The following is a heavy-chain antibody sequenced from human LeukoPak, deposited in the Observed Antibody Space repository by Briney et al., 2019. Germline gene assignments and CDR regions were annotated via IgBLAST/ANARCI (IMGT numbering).Heavy chain of an antibody. CDR2: ISSSGSTI. CDR3: ARTYYYDSSGFFDY. CDR1: GFTFSSYE. V-gene: IGHV3-48*03. J-gene: IGHJ4*02. Sequence: GGSLRLSCAASGFTFSSYEMNWVRQAPGKGLEWVSYISSSGSTIYYADSVKGRFTISRDNVKNSLYLQMNSLRAEDTAVYYCARTYYYDSSGFFDYWGQGTLVTVPS. D-gene: IGHD3-22*01.